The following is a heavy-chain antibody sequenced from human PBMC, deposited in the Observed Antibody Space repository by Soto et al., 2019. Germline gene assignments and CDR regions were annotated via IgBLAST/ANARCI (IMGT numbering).Heavy chain of an antibody. CDR1: GFTFSSYS. V-gene: IGHV3-48*01. CDR2: ISSSSSTI. D-gene: IGHD3-9*01. CDR3: AREMVLRYFDWLSSNDAFDI. J-gene: IGHJ3*02. Sequence: EVQLVESGGGLVQPGGSLRLSCVASGFTFSSYSMNWVRQAPGKGLEWVSYISSSSSTIYYADSVKGRFTISRDNAKNSLYLQMNSLRAEDTAVYYCAREMVLRYFDWLSSNDAFDIWGQGTMVTVSS.